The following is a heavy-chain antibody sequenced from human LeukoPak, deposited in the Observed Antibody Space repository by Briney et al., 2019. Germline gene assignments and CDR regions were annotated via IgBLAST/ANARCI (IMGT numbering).Heavy chain of an antibody. V-gene: IGHV3-7*01. J-gene: IGHJ4*02. CDR2: MKHDGSEK. CDR3: APVLMVYAPFDY. Sequence: GGSLRLSCAASGFTFSTYWMTWVRQAPGKGLEWVANMKHDGSEKYYVDSVKGRFTISRDNAKNSLYLQMNSLRAEDTAVYYCAPVLMVYAPFDYWGQGTLVTVSS. CDR1: GFTFSTYW. D-gene: IGHD2-8*01.